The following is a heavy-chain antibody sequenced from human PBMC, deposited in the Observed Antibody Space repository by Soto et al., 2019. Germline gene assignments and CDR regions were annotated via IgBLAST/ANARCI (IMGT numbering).Heavy chain of an antibody. CDR2: ILPIFGTP. J-gene: IGHJ4*02. Sequence: GASVKVSCKASGGTFSNSAIIWVRQAPGRGLEWMGGILPIFGTPNYAQKFQGRLTISADEFSGTAYMELNILRSEDTAVYYCATPAEALGTAMLKGLAHWGQGSLVTVSS. CDR1: GGTFSNSA. D-gene: IGHD5-18*01. CDR3: ATPAEALGTAMLKGLAH. V-gene: IGHV1-69*13.